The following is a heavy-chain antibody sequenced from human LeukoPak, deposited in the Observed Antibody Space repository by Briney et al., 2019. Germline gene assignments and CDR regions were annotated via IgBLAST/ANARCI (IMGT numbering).Heavy chain of an antibody. V-gene: IGHV3-48*01. D-gene: IGHD2-2*01. CDR2: ISSSSSTI. Sequence: PGGSLRLSCAASGFTFSSYSMNWVRQAPGKGLEWVSYISSSSSTIYYADSVKGRFTISRDNAKNSLYLRMNSLRAEDTAVYHCAREGALPDCSSTSCYAWELDYWGQGTLVTVSS. CDR1: GFTFSSYS. CDR3: AREGALPDCSSTSCYAWELDY. J-gene: IGHJ4*02.